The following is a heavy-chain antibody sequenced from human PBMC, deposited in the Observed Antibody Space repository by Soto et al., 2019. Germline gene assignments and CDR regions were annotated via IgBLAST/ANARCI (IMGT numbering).Heavy chain of an antibody. J-gene: IGHJ4*02. CDR1: GFTFSSYA. CDR2: ISYDGSNK. D-gene: IGHD6-19*01. Sequence: QVQLVESGGGVVQPGRSLTLSSAASGFTFSSYAMHWVRQAPGKGLEWVAVISYDGSNKYYADSVKGRFTISRDNSKNTLSLQMNSLRAEDTAVYYCARSAVAGTEGFDYWGQGTLVTVSS. V-gene: IGHV3-30-3*01. CDR3: ARSAVAGTEGFDY.